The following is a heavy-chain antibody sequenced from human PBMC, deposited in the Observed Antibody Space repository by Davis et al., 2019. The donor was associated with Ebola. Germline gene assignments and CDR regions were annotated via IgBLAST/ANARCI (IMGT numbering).Heavy chain of an antibody. J-gene: IGHJ3*02. CDR3: ATDRIVGATMGSRAFDI. Sequence: ASVKVSCKVSGYTLTELSMHWVRQAPGKGLEWMGGFDPEDGETIYAQKFQGRVTMTEDTSTDTAYMELSSLRSEDTAVYYCATDRIVGATMGSRAFDIWGQGTMVTVSS. D-gene: IGHD1-26*01. CDR2: FDPEDGET. V-gene: IGHV1-24*01. CDR1: GYTLTELS.